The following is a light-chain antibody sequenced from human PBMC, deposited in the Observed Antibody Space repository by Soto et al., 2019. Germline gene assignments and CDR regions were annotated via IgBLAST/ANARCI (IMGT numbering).Light chain of an antibody. CDR2: EVN. V-gene: IGLV2-14*01. CDR3: NSYTSSNTLV. J-gene: IGLJ2*01. Sequence: QSVLTQPASVSGSPGQSIAISCTGTSSDLGGYNSVSWYQQHSGKAPKLMIYEVNNRPSGVSNRFSASKSGNTAFLTISGLQAEDEADYYCNSYTSSNTLVFGGGTKLTVL. CDR1: SSDLGGYNS.